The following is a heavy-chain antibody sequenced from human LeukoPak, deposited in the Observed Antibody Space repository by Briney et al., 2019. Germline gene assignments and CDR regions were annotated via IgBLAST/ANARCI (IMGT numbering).Heavy chain of an antibody. V-gene: IGHV4-59*08. D-gene: IGHD5-24*01. CDR2: LSYSGST. CDR1: GDPITSDY. J-gene: IGHJ4*02. CDR3: ARRVTYYYDRDGYHAYFDY. Sequence: SETLSLTCTVSGDPITSDYWSWIRQPPGKGLEWIGFLSYSGSTNYNPSLKRRVTTSLDTSKNEFSLRLMSMTAADAAVYYCARRVTYYYDRDGYHAYFDYWGQGTLVIVSS.